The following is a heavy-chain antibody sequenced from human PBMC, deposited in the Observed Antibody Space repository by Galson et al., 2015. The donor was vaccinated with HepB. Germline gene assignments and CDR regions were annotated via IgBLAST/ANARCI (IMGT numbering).Heavy chain of an antibody. D-gene: IGHD1-1*01. Sequence: SLRLSCAGSGFTVSSNYMNWVRQAPGKGLEWVSVIYGGGSTHYADSVRGRFTISSDNSKNTLYLEMNSLRAEDTALYYCARDSGDWNQDYWGQGTLVTVSS. V-gene: IGHV3-66*01. CDR3: ARDSGDWNQDY. J-gene: IGHJ4*02. CDR2: IYGGGST. CDR1: GFTVSSNY.